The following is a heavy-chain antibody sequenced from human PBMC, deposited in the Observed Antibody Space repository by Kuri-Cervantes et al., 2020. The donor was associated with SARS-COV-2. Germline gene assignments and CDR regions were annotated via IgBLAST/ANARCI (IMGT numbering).Heavy chain of an antibody. V-gene: IGHV3-30*18. D-gene: IGHD3-10*01. CDR1: GFTVSSNY. CDR3: AKGPSESFGY. Sequence: GESLKISCAASGFTVSSNYMSWVRQALGKGLEWVAVISYDGSNKYYADSVKGRFTISRDNSKNTLYLQMNSLRAEDTPVYYCAKGPSESFGYWGQGTLVTVSS. CDR2: ISYDGSNK. J-gene: IGHJ4*02.